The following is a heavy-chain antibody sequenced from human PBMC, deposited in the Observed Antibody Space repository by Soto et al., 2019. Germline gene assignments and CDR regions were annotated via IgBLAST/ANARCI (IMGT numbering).Heavy chain of an antibody. V-gene: IGHV4-39*01. Sequence: QLQLQESGPGLVKPSETLSLTCNVSGVSISDTSYYWGWIRQPPGKGLEWIGTIYFNGNTFYNPSLKSRLTISVDTSKNHISLRLTSVTAADTAVYYCARQGSYWGQGTLVAVSS. CDR1: GVSISDTSYY. CDR3: ARQGSY. J-gene: IGHJ4*02. CDR2: IYFNGNT.